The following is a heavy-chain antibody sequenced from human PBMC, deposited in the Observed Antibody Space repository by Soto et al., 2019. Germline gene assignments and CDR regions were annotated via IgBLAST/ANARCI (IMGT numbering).Heavy chain of an antibody. J-gene: IGHJ6*02. D-gene: IGHD3-10*01. Sequence: GESLKISCKGSGYSFTSYWISWVRQMPGKGLEWMGRIDPSDSYTNYSPSFQGHVTISADKSISTAYLQWSSLKASDTAMYYCARTLWFGELSQRNYGMDVWGQGTTVTVSS. CDR1: GYSFTSYW. CDR3: ARTLWFGELSQRNYGMDV. V-gene: IGHV5-10-1*01. CDR2: IDPSDSYT.